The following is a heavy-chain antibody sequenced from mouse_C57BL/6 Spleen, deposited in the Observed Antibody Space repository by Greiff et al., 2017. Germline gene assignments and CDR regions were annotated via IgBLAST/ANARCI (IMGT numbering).Heavy chain of an antibody. CDR2: IDPEDGDT. D-gene: IGHD2-2*01. Sequence: EVQLLQSGAELVKPGASVKLSCTASGFNIKDYYMHWVQQRTEQGLEWIGWIDPEDGDTKYAPKFQGPATITADTSSNTAYLQLSSLTSADSAVYYCAGAEVGYPLAYWGQGTLVTVSA. J-gene: IGHJ3*01. CDR1: GFNIKDYY. V-gene: IGHV14-2*01. CDR3: AGAEVGYPLAY.